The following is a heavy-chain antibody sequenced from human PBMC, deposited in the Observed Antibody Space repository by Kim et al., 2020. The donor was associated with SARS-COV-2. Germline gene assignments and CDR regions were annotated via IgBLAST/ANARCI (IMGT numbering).Heavy chain of an antibody. D-gene: IGHD3-10*01. Sequence: STYYNPYLKSRVTISVDTSKNQFSLKLSSVTAADTAVYYCARGGGESYDYWGQGTLVTVSS. CDR2: ST. V-gene: IGHV4-31*02. CDR3: ARGGGESYDY. J-gene: IGHJ4*02.